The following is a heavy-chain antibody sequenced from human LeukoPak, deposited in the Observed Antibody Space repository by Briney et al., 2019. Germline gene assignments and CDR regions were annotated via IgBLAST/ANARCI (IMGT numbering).Heavy chain of an antibody. J-gene: IGHJ3*02. CDR1: GFTFSIYG. V-gene: IGHV3-30*18. D-gene: IGHD2-2*01. CDR3: AKSLEDIVVVPAADGPDAFDI. CDR2: ISYDGSNK. Sequence: GGSLRLSCAASGFTFSIYGMHWVRQAPGKGLERVAVISYDGSNKYYADSVKGRFTISRDNCKNTLYLQMNSLRAEDTAVYYCAKSLEDIVVVPAADGPDAFDIWGQGTMVTVSS.